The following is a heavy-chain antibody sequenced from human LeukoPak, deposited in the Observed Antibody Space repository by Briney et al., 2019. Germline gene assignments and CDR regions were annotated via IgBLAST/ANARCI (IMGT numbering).Heavy chain of an antibody. J-gene: IGHJ6*02. D-gene: IGHD4-17*01. Sequence: YDGSNKYYADSVKGRFTISRDNSKNTLYLQMNSLRAEDTAVYYCARYGDPYYYYYGMDVWGQGTTVTVSS. CDR2: YDGSNK. V-gene: IGHV3-30*03. CDR3: ARYGDPYYYYYGMDV.